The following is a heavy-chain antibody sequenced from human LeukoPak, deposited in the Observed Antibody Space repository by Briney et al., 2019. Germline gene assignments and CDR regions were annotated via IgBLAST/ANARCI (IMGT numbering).Heavy chain of an antibody. CDR2: INPNSGGT. CDR3: AREGIEDPHSDY. CDR1: GYTFTGYY. D-gene: IGHD2-15*01. V-gene: IGHV1-2*06. J-gene: IGHJ4*02. Sequence: ASVKVSCKASGYTFTGYYMHWVRQAPGQGLEWMGRINPNSGGTNYAQKFQGRVTMTRDTSISTAYMELSRLRSDDTAVYYCAREGIEDPHSDYWGQGTLVTVSS.